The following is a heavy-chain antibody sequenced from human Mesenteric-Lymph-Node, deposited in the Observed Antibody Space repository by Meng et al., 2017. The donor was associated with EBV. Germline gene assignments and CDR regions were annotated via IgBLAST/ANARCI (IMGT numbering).Heavy chain of an antibody. J-gene: IGHJ5*02. Sequence: QALREESGQGSGNPPETLSLTCTSSGDSVSMTLLYWSWIRQPPGRGLECIGYIFNSGSTNYNPSLRSRATISVDTSRNQFSLTLNSVTAADTAVYYCARVSGPYYSPWIDPWGQGSLVTVSS. V-gene: IGHV4-61*01. CDR3: ARVSGPYYSPWIDP. CDR1: GDSVSMTLLY. D-gene: IGHD2/OR15-2a*01. CDR2: IFNSGST.